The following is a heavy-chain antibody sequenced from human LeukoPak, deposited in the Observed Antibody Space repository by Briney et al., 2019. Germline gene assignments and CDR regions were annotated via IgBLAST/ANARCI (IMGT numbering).Heavy chain of an antibody. V-gene: IGHV4-39*01. J-gene: IGHJ4*02. CDR1: GGSISSSSYY. Sequence: PSETLSLTCTVSGGSISSSSYYWGWIRQPPGKGLEWIGSIYYSGSTYYNPSLKSRVTISVDTSKNQFSLKLSSVTAADTAVYYCARHADTAMGPIDYWGQGTLVTVSS. CDR2: IYYSGST. CDR3: ARHADTAMGPIDY. D-gene: IGHD5-18*01.